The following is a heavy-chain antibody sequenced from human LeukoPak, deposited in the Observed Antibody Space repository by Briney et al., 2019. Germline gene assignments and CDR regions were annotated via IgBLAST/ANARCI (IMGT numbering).Heavy chain of an antibody. CDR1: GGSISSYY. V-gene: IGHV4-59*01. CDR2: IFYSGST. CDR3: ARAGGTKKELDY. D-gene: IGHD3-16*01. J-gene: IGHJ4*02. Sequence: FETLSLTCTVSGGSISSYYWSWIRQPPGKGLEWIGHIFYSGSTNYNPSLKSRVTVSVDTSKNQFSLELSSVTAADTAVYYCARAGGTKKELDYWGQGTPVSVSS.